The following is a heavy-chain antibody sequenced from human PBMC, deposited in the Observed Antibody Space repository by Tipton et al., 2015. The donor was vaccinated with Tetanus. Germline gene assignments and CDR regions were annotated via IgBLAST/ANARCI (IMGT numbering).Heavy chain of an antibody. CDR2: INPNSGST. CDR1: GYTFTGYY. V-gene: IGHV1-2*02. Sequence: QLVQSGAEVKKPGASVKVSCKASGYTFTGYYMHWVRQAPGQGLEWMGWINPNSGSTNYAQKFQGRVTITADESTSTAYMELSSLRSEDTAVYYCARVGYYDSILNWFDPWGQGTLVTVSS. J-gene: IGHJ5*02. CDR3: ARVGYYDSILNWFDP. D-gene: IGHD3-22*01.